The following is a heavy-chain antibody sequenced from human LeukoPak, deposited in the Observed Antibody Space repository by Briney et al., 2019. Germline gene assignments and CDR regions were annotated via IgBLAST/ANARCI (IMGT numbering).Heavy chain of an antibody. CDR1: GGSISSYY. D-gene: IGHD6-13*01. CDR3: ARAYSSSWYRDYYMDV. J-gene: IGHJ6*03. CDR2: IYYSGST. Sequence: SETLSLTCTVSGGSISSYYWSWIRQPPGKGLEWIGYIYYSGSTNYNPSLKSRVTISVDTSKNQFSLKLSSVTADTAVYYCARAYSSSWYRDYYMDVWGKGTTVTVSS. V-gene: IGHV4-59*01.